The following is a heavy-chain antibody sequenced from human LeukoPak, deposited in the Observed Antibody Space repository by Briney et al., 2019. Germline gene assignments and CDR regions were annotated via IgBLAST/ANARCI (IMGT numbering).Heavy chain of an antibody. CDR2: ISGSGGST. CDR3: AKCGSPSCRKFDY. CDR1: GITLSNYG. V-gene: IGHV3-23*01. D-gene: IGHD2-2*01. J-gene: IGHJ4*02. Sequence: PGGSLRLSCAVSGITLSNYGMSWVRLAPGKGLEWVAGISGSGGSTYYADSVKGRFTISRDNSKNTLYLQMNSLRAEDTAVYYCAKCGSPSCRKFDYWGQGTLVTVSS.